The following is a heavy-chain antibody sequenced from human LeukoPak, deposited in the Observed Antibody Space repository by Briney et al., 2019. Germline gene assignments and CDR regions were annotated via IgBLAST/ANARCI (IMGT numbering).Heavy chain of an antibody. CDR2: ISSSGSTI. CDR3: AREAVTPYYGMDV. Sequence: GASLRLSCAASGLTFRSSAMSWVRQAPGKGLEWVSYISSSGSTIYYADSVKGRFTISRDNAKNSLYLQMNSLRAEDTAVYYCAREAVTPYYGMDVWGQGTTVTVSS. J-gene: IGHJ6*02. V-gene: IGHV3-48*04. D-gene: IGHD3-10*01. CDR1: GLTFRSSA.